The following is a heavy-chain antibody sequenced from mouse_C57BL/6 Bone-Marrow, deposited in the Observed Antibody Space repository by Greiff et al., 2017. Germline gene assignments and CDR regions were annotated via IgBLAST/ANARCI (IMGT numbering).Heavy chain of an antibody. CDR3: ARHEGYYDLGFAY. CDR1: GYTFTEYT. CDR2: FYPGSGSI. J-gene: IGHJ3*01. V-gene: IGHV1-62-2*01. Sequence: VKLMESEAELVKPGASVKLSCKASGYTFTEYTIHWVKQRPGQGLEWIGWFYPGSGSIKYNEKFKDKATLTADKSSSTVYMELSRLTSEDSAVYFCARHEGYYDLGFAYWGQGTLVTVSA. D-gene: IGHD2-4*01.